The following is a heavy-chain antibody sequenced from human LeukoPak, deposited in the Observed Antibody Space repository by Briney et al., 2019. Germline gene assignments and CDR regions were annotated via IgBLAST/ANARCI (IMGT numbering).Heavy chain of an antibody. CDR3: ASSHSGSYSLDY. CDR2: ISYDGSNK. D-gene: IGHD1-26*01. J-gene: IGHJ4*02. CDR1: GFTLSSYA. V-gene: IGHV3-30-3*01. Sequence: GGSLRLSCAASGFTLSSYAMHWVRQAPGKGLEWVAVISYDGSNKYYADSVKGRFTISRDNSKNTLYLQMNSLRAEDTAMYYCASSHSGSYSLDYWGQGTLVTVSS.